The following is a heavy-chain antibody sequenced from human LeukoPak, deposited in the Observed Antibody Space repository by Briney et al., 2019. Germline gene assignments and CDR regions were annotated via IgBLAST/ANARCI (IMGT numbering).Heavy chain of an antibody. CDR3: TTRACHAGGCSSSFYYYYGLHF. D-gene: IGHD3-16*01. CDR2: IIPIFGTA. V-gene: IGHV1-69*13. J-gene: IGHJ6*02. CDR1: GNSISNYA. Sequence: SVKVSCKASGNSISNYAVSWVRQAPGQGFERMGGIIPIFGTADYAQKFQGRVTITADQSTSTTYMALSSLKSEDTATYYCTTRACHAGGCSSSFYYYYGLHFWGQGTTVSVSS.